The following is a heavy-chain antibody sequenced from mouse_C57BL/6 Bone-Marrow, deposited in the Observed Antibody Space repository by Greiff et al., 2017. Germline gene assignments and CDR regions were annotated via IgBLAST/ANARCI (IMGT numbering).Heavy chain of an antibody. CDR3: ARKGDYGYPWFAY. CDR2: INPGSGGT. J-gene: IGHJ3*01. D-gene: IGHD2-2*01. CDR1: GYAFTNYL. V-gene: IGHV1-54*01. Sequence: QVQLQQSGAELVRPGTSVKVSCKASGYAFTNYLIEWVKQRPGQGLEWIGVINPGSGGTNYNEKFKGKATLTADKSSSTAYMQLSSLTSEDSAVYCCARKGDYGYPWFAYWGQGTLVTVSA.